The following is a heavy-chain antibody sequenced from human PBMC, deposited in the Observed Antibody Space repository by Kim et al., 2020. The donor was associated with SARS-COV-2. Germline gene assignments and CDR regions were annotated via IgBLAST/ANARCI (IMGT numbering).Heavy chain of an antibody. J-gene: IGHJ4*02. CDR3: AKDRARITGTTGGEPDY. D-gene: IGHD1-7*01. V-gene: IGHV3-30*02. Sequence: VKGRFTISRDNSKNTLYLQMNSLRAEDTAVYYCAKDRARITGTTGGEPDYWGQGTLVTVSS.